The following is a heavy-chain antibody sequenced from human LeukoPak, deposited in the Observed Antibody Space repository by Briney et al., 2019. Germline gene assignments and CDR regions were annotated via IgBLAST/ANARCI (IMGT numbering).Heavy chain of an antibody. CDR3: ARDQGYCGGDCYHDAFDI. D-gene: IGHD2-21*02. J-gene: IGHJ3*02. CDR2: IIPIFGTA. Sequence: SVKVSCKASGGTFSSYAISWVRQAPGQGLEWMGGIIPIFGTANHAQKFQGRVTITADESTSTAYMELSSLRSEDTAVYYCARDQGYCGGDCYHDAFDIWGQGTMVTVSS. CDR1: GGTFSSYA. V-gene: IGHV1-69*13.